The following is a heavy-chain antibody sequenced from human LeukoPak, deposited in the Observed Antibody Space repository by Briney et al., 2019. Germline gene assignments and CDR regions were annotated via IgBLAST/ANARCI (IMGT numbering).Heavy chain of an antibody. J-gene: IGHJ6*03. CDR2: IYKNAIT. CDR3: ARSLRVRGVPDYMDV. V-gene: IGHV3-53*01. Sequence: PGGSLRLSCAASGFTFSSYAMHWVRQAPGKGLEWVSVIYKNAITYYADTVKGRFTISRDNSKNTLYLQMNSLRADDTAVYYCARSLRVRGVPDYMDVWGKGTTVTISS. CDR1: GFTFSSYA. D-gene: IGHD3-10*01.